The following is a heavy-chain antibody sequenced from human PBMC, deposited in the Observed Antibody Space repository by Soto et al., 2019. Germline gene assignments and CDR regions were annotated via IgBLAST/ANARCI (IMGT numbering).Heavy chain of an antibody. CDR2: ISYDGSNK. CDR1: GFTFSSYG. J-gene: IGHJ6*02. CDR3: AKALLSSGKIYYAVYYYGMDV. V-gene: IGHV3-30*18. D-gene: IGHD3-10*01. Sequence: GGSLRLSCAASGFTFSSYGMHWVRQAPGKGLEWVAVISYDGSNKYYADSVKGRFTISRDNSKNTLYLQMNSLRAEDTAVYYCAKALLSSGKIYYAVYYYGMDVWGQGTTVTVSS.